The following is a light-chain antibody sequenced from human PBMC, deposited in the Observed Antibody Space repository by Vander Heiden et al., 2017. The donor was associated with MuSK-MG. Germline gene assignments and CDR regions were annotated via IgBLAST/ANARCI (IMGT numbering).Light chain of an antibody. CDR1: HNILTW. V-gene: IGKV1-5*03. CDR3: QQYNSLIT. J-gene: IGKJ5*01. CDR2: KAS. Sequence: DIQLTQSPFTLSASVGDRVTISCRASHNILTWLAWYQQKPGKAPKLLMYKASTLQSGVPSRFSGSGSGTEFSLTITSLQPDDFATYYCQQYNSLITFGQGTRLEIK.